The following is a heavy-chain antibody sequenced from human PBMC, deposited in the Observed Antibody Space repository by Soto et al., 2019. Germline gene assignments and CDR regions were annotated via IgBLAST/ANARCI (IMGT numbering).Heavy chain of an antibody. Sequence: SETLSLTCTVSGGSISRGDYYWSWIRQPPGKGLEWIGYIYYSGSTYYNPSLKSRVTISVDTSKNHFSLKLTSVTAADTAVYYCASEYSSSSWFDPWGQGALVTVSS. V-gene: IGHV4-30-4*01. D-gene: IGHD6-6*01. CDR3: ASEYSSSSWFDP. J-gene: IGHJ5*02. CDR2: IYYSGST. CDR1: GGSISRGDYY.